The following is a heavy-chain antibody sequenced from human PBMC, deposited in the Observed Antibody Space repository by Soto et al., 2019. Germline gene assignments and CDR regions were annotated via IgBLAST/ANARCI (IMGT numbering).Heavy chain of an antibody. J-gene: IGHJ4*02. CDR3: AKDNTDCSGGSCYGCDS. Sequence: GGSLRLSCAASGFTFSSYGIHWVRQAPGKGLEWVAVISYDGSNKYYADSVKGRFTISRDNSKNTLYLQMNSLRAEDTAVYYCAKDNTDCSGGSCYGCDSWGQGTLVTVSS. D-gene: IGHD2-15*01. CDR2: ISYDGSNK. CDR1: GFTFSSYG. V-gene: IGHV3-30*18.